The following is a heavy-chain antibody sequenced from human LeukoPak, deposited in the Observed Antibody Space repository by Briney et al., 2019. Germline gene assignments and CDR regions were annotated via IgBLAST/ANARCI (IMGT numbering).Heavy chain of an antibody. Sequence: PGGSLRLSCAASGFTFSSYAMSWVRQAPGKGLEWVSAISGSGGSTYYADSVKGRFTISRDDSKNTAFLQMNSLRTEDTAVYYCTRHLIDYWGQGTLVTVSS. CDR2: ISGSGGST. CDR3: TRHLIDY. CDR1: GFTFSSYA. V-gene: IGHV3-23*01. J-gene: IGHJ4*02.